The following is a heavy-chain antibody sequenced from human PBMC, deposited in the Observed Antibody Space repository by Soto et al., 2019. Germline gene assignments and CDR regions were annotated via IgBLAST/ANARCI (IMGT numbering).Heavy chain of an antibody. CDR1: GYLFSRHW. V-gene: IGHV5-51*01. J-gene: IGHJ4*02. CDR3: GRSPGLIPTVMED. Sequence: GESLKISCEGSGYLFSRHWNGWVRQMPGKGLEWIGFIYPGDSDTKYSPSFQGQVTISADKSTNTAYLQWSTLKASDTAMYYCGRSPGLIPTVMEDWGQGTLVTVSS. CDR2: IYPGDSDT. D-gene: IGHD4-17*01.